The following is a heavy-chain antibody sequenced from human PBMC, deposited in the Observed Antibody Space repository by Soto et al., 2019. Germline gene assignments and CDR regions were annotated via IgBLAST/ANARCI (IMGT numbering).Heavy chain of an antibody. CDR3: ARLEGLATISYYFDF. CDR2: IYYSGNT. J-gene: IGHJ4*02. V-gene: IGHV4-39*01. Sequence: TSETLSLTCTVSGGSISSGAYYWSWIRQHPGKGLEWIGCIYYSGNTYYNPSLKTRVTISLDKSKNQFSLRLNSVTAADSAVYFCARLEGLATISYYFDFWGQGAQVTVSS. CDR1: GGSISSGAYY. D-gene: IGHD3-9*01.